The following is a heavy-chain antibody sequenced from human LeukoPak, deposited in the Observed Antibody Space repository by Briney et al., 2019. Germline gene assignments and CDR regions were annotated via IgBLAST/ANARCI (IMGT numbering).Heavy chain of an antibody. V-gene: IGHV4-59*01. CDR2: IYYSGST. CDR1: GGSISSYY. CDR3: ARDRGVRGVRAYYFDY. Sequence: SETLSLTCAVSGGSISSYYWSWIRQPPGKGLEWIGYIYYSGSTNYNPSLKSRVTISVDTSKNQFSLKLSSVTAADTAVYYCARDRGVRGVRAYYFDYWGQGTLVTVSS. J-gene: IGHJ4*02. D-gene: IGHD3-10*01.